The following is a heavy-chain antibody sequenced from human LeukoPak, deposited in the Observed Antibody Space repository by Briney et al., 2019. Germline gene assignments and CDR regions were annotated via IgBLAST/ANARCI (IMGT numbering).Heavy chain of an antibody. CDR1: GGTFSSYA. V-gene: IGHV1-69*01. Sequence: RSSVKVSCTASGGTFSSYAISWVRQAPGQGLEWMGGIIPIFGTANYAQKFQCRVTITADESTSTAYMELSSLRSEDTAVYYCARGPPRSSPDYWGQGTLVTVSS. J-gene: IGHJ4*02. D-gene: IGHD1-26*01. CDR3: ARGPPRSSPDY. CDR2: IIPIFGTA.